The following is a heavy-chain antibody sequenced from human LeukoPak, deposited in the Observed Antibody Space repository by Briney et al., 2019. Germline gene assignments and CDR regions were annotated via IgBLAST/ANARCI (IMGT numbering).Heavy chain of an antibody. Sequence: PGGSLRLSCVVSGFTFSSYSMSWVRQAPGQGLEWVSAISRSGDSTYYRDSVKGGFTISSANSKNTLYLHMTRLTAEDTGLYYSAKRRESGIGSLYYFDSWGQGTLVTVSS. CDR1: GFTFSSYS. D-gene: IGHD1-14*01. V-gene: IGHV3-23*01. CDR2: ISRSGDST. J-gene: IGHJ4*02. CDR3: AKRRESGIGSLYYFDS.